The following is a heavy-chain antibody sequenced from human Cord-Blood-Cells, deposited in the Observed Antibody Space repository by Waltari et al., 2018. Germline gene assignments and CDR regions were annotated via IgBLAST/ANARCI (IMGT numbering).Heavy chain of an antibody. CDR1: GYTFTGYY. D-gene: IGHD3-3*01. CDR2: VNHNSGGT. CDR3: ARSGLHNLEWLFGDYYYYGMDV. V-gene: IGHV1-2*02. J-gene: IGHJ6*02. Sequence: QVQLVQSGAEVKKPGASVKVSCKASGYTFTGYYMHWLRQAPGQGLEWMGWVNHNSGGTNYAQKFQGRVTMTRDTFISTAYMELSRLRSDDTAVYYCARSGLHNLEWLFGDYYYYGMDVWGQGTTVTVSS.